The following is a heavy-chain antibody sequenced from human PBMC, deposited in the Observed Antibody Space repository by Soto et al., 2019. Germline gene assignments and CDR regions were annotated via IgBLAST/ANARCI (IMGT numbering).Heavy chain of an antibody. J-gene: IGHJ4*02. CDR2: ISGSGGST. V-gene: IGHV3-23*01. Sequence: EVHLLESGGGLVQPGGSLRLSCAASGFTFSSYAMRWVRQAPVKGLEWVSAISGSGGSTYYADSVKGRFTISRDNSKNTLYLQMSSLSVEDTAVYYCARRGSGCYYDYWGQGTLVTVSS. CDR1: GFTFSSYA. D-gene: IGHD6-19*01. CDR3: ARRGSGCYYDY.